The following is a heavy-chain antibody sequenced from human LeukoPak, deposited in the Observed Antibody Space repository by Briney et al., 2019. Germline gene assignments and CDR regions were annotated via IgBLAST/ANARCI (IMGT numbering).Heavy chain of an antibody. Sequence: PSETLSLTCTVSGGSISSYYWNWIRQTPGKGLEWISDMYYSGSSTYNPSLKSRVSISVDTSKNQFSLKLNSVTAADTAIYYCARDSGDYGGNPYYFDYWGPGTLVTVSS. CDR3: ARDSGDYGGNPYYFDY. J-gene: IGHJ4*02. D-gene: IGHD4-23*01. V-gene: IGHV4-59*01. CDR1: GGSISSYY. CDR2: MYYSGSS.